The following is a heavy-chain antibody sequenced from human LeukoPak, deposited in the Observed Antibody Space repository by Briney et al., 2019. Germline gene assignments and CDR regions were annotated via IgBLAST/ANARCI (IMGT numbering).Heavy chain of an antibody. CDR3: ARIDRAVAGTIDY. J-gene: IGHJ4*02. CDR2: IYYSGST. V-gene: IGHV4-59*08. D-gene: IGHD6-19*01. CDR1: GGSISSYF. Sequence: SETLSLTCTVSGGSISSYFWSWLRQPPGKGLEWIGYIYYSGSTNFNPSLKSRVTMSVDTSKNQFSLKLSSVTAADTAVYYCARIDRAVAGTIDYWGQGTLVTVSS.